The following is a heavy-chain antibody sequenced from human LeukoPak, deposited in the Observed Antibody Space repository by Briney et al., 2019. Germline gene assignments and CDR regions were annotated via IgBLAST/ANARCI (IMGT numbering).Heavy chain of an antibody. D-gene: IGHD4/OR15-4a*01. CDR2: TSSSDAGT. Sequence: PGGSLRLSCAASGFTLSTYAMSWVRQTPGKGLEWVAATSSSDAGTYHADSVRGRFTISRDNSKNTLYLQMNGLRAEDAAVYFCARRAGAYSHPYDYWGQGTLVTVSS. J-gene: IGHJ4*02. V-gene: IGHV3-23*01. CDR3: ARRAGAYSHPYDY. CDR1: GFTLSTYA.